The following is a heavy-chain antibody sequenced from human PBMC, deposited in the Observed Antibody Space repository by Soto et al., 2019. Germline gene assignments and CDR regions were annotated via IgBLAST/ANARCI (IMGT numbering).Heavy chain of an antibody. D-gene: IGHD3-10*01. J-gene: IGHJ1*01. Sequence: SETLSLTCTFSGCSISSSSYYLGWIRQPPGKGLEWIGSIYYSGSTYYNPSLKSRVTISVDTSKNQFSLKLSSVTAADTAVYYCARNVLLWFGELSVAEYFQHWGQGTLVTVSS. V-gene: IGHV4-39*01. CDR2: IYYSGST. CDR1: GCSISSSSYY. CDR3: ARNVLLWFGELSVAEYFQH.